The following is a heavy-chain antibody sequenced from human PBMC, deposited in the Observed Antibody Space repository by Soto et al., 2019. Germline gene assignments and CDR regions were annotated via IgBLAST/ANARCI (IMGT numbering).Heavy chain of an antibody. J-gene: IGHJ6*02. CDR2: IIPIFGTA. CDR1: GGTFSSYA. CDR3: ARHENDYGEEYYYYGMDV. V-gene: IGHV1-69*13. D-gene: IGHD4-17*01. Sequence: SVKVSCKASGGTFSSYAISWVRQAPGQGLEWMGGIIPIFGTANYAQKFQGRVTITADESTSTAYMELSSLRSEDTAVYYCARHENDYGEEYYYYGMDVWGQGTTVTVSS.